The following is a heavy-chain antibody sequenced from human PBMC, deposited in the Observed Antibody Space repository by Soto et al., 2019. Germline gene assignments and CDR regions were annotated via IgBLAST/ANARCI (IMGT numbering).Heavy chain of an antibody. CDR3: ARQGEGERGVVTHLDPFDY. Sequence: QLQLQESGPGLVKPSETLSLTCTVSGGSISSSSYYWGWIRQPPGKGLEWIGSIYYSGSTYYNPSLPSRVPISVDTSKNQCPLKLRSVTAADTAVYYCARQGEGERGVVTHLDPFDYWGQGTLVTVSS. D-gene: IGHD2-21*02. CDR1: GGSISSSSYY. CDR2: IYYSGST. V-gene: IGHV4-39*01. J-gene: IGHJ4*02.